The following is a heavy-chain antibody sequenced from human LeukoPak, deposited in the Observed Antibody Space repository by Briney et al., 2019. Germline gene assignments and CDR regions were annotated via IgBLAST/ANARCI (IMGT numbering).Heavy chain of an antibody. CDR1: GFTFSSYV. V-gene: IGHV3-30*18. D-gene: IGHD5-12*01. CDR3: AKGYSGYDYAFDI. J-gene: IGHJ3*02. CDR2: ISYDGKNK. Sequence: GGSLRLSCAASGFTFSSYVMHWVRQAPGKGLEWVAVISYDGKNKDYGDSVKGRFTISRDNSRNMVYLQMNSLRTEDSAVYYCAKGYSGYDYAFDIWGQGTMVTVSS.